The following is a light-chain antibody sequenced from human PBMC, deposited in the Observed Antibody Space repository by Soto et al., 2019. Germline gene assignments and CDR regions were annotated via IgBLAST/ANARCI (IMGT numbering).Light chain of an antibody. J-gene: IGKJ1*01. V-gene: IGKV3-15*01. CDR2: GAS. CDR3: QQYNNWPLT. Sequence: EIVMTQSPATLSVSPGGRATLSCRAGQSVNSNLAWYHQKPGQAPRLLIYGASTRATGIPDRFSGSGSGTEFTHTISSLQSEDFAVYYCQQYNNWPLTFGQGTKVEIK. CDR1: QSVNSN.